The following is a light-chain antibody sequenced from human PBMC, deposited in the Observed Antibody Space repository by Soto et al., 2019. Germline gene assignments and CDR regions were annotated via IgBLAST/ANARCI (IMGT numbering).Light chain of an antibody. CDR1: QSVLYSSNNKNY. V-gene: IGKV4-1*01. Sequence: DIVMTQSPDSLAVSLGERATINCKSSQSVLYSSNNKNYLAWYQQKAGQPPKLLIYWASTRESGVPDRFSGGGSGTDFTLTISCLQAEDVAVYYCQQYYDTPYTFGQGTKLEIK. J-gene: IGKJ2*01. CDR2: WAS. CDR3: QQYYDTPYT.